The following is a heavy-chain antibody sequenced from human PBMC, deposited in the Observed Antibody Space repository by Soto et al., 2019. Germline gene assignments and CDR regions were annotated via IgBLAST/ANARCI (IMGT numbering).Heavy chain of an antibody. D-gene: IGHD3-3*01. V-gene: IGHV1-18*01. CDR2: ISAYNGNT. J-gene: IGHJ6*03. Sequence: QVQLVQSGAEVKKPGASVKVSCKASGYTFTSYGISWVRQAPGQGLEWMGWISAYNGNTNYAQKLQGRVTMPTDTSTSTAYMELRSLRSDDTAVYYCARDPVGLRFLEWLPSYMDVWGKGTTVTVSS. CDR3: ARDPVGLRFLEWLPSYMDV. CDR1: GYTFTSYG.